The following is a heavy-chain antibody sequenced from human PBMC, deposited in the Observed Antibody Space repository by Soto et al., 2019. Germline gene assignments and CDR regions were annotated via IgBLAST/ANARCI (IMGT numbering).Heavy chain of an antibody. J-gene: IGHJ4*02. CDR2: ISYDGSNK. Sequence: ESGGGVVQPGRSLRLSCAASGFTFSSYGMHWVRQAPGKGLEWVAVISYDGSNKYYADSVKGRFTISRDNSKNTLYLQMNSLRAEDTGLYYCAKDGGGDKRWTVPTDYWGQGTLVTVSS. CDR1: GFTFSSYG. CDR3: AKDGGGDKRWTVPTDY. D-gene: IGHD2-2*01. V-gene: IGHV3-30*18.